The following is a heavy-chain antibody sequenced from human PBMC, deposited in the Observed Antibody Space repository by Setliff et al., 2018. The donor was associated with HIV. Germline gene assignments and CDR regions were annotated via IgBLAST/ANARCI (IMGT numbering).Heavy chain of an antibody. Sequence: GASVKVSCKASGFTFNHYALSWVRQAPGQRPEWMGGTNPQSDIANYAQRFQGRVTTTADHSTTTTYMELTSLRADDTAVYYCVRVGPWYYARSGYLASWDYWGQGTLVTVSS. CDR1: GFTFNHYA. CDR3: VRVGPWYYARSGYLASWDY. CDR2: TNPQSDIA. V-gene: IGHV1-69*10. D-gene: IGHD3-22*01. J-gene: IGHJ4*02.